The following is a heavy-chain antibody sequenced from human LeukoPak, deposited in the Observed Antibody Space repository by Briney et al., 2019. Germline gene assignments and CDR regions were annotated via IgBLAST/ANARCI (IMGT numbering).Heavy chain of an antibody. D-gene: IGHD3-22*01. V-gene: IGHV4-39*01. CDR3: ARHGHRDPYYYDSSGYYYPLDI. J-gene: IGHJ3*02. Sequence: PSETLSLTCTVSGGSISSTSYFWGWIRQSPGRGLEWIGTIYYSGSTYYNPSLKSRVTISVDTSKTQFSLRLTSVTPADTAVFYCARHGHRDPYYYDSSGYYYPLDIWGRGTLVTVSS. CDR2: IYYSGST. CDR1: GGSISSTSYF.